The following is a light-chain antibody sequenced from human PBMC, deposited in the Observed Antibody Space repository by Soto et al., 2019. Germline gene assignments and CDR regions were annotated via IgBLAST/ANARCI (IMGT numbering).Light chain of an antibody. CDR2: GNT. V-gene: IGLV1-40*01. CDR3: QSYDSSLSGNYV. Sequence: QSVLTQPPSVSGAPGQRVTISCTGSSSDIGAGFDVHWYQHLPGTAPKLLIYGNTNRPSGFPDRFSGSKSGTSASLAITGLQAEDEAEYYCQSYDSSLSGNYVFGTGTKVTVL. J-gene: IGLJ1*01. CDR1: SSDIGAGFD.